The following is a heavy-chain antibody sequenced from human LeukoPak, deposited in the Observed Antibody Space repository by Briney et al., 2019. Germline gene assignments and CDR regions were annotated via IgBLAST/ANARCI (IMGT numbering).Heavy chain of an antibody. CDR1: GYSISSGYY. Sequence: SETLSLTCAVSGYSISSGYYWGWIRQPPGKGLDWIGSIYHTGSTYYNPSLKSRVTISVDTSKNQFSLKLTSVTAADTAVYYCARPYSYDSGGYYYMDVWGKGTTVTVSS. D-gene: IGHD3-22*01. CDR3: ARPYSYDSGGYYYMDV. CDR2: IYHTGST. V-gene: IGHV4-38-2*01. J-gene: IGHJ6*03.